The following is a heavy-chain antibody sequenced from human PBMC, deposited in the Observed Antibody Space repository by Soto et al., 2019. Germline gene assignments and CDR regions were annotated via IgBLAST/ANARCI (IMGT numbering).Heavy chain of an antibody. J-gene: IGHJ6*02. D-gene: IGHD3-10*01. CDR2: VHHSWGS. Sequence: QVQLQESGPGLVKPSETLSLSCTVSGGSISSYYWSWFRQSPGKRMEWIGYVHHSWGSSYNPSLRSRVAISRYTAKSQFSLKVTSVTATDTAVYYCARQGFGPLHGLVDVWGQGTTVTVSS. CDR3: ARQGFGPLHGLVDV. V-gene: IGHV4-59*08. CDR1: GGSISSYY.